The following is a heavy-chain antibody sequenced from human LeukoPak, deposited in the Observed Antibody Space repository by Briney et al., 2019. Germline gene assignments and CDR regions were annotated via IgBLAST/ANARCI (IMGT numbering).Heavy chain of an antibody. D-gene: IGHD1-14*01. CDR2: IYYSGRT. CDR1: GGSISSYY. V-gene: IGHV4-59*08. Sequence: SSETLSLTCTVSGGSISSYYWSWIRQPPGKGLEWIGYIYYSGRTNYNPSLKSRVTGFVDTSKNQVSLRLSSVTAADTAVYYCARHGTISSESYFDYWGQGALVTVSS. CDR3: ARHGTISSESYFDY. J-gene: IGHJ4*02.